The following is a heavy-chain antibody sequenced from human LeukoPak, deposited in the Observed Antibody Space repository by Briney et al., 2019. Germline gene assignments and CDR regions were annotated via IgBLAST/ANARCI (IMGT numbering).Heavy chain of an antibody. CDR1: GGSISTYY. Sequence: PSETLSLTCIVSGGSISTYYWSWIRKPPGKGLKWIGYIYHSGSTNYNPSLKSRVTISVDTSKNQFSLKLISVTAADTAVYYCARDLYYGSGSYYTPFDYWGQGTLVTVSS. D-gene: IGHD3-10*01. J-gene: IGHJ4*02. V-gene: IGHV4-59*12. CDR2: IYHSGST. CDR3: ARDLYYGSGSYYTPFDY.